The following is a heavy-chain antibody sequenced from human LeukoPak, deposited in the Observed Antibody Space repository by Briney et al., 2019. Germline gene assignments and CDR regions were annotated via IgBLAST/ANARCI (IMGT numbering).Heavy chain of an antibody. D-gene: IGHD6-13*01. Sequence: AGGSLRLSCAASGFTFRSYAMSWVRQSPGKGLEWVSSISGSGGKTYYAVSVKSRFTIYRDKSKNELYLQMNSVRAEDTAVYHCARDVAATGTVIDNWGQGTMVTVSS. CDR2: ISGSGGKT. CDR3: ARDVAATGTVIDN. CDR1: GFTFRSYA. V-gene: IGHV3-23*01. J-gene: IGHJ4*02.